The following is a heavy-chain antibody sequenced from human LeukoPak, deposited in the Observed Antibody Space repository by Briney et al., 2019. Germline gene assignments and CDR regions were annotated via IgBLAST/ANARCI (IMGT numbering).Heavy chain of an antibody. D-gene: IGHD5-24*01. CDR3: ARVREMATIYWFDP. J-gene: IGHJ5*02. V-gene: IGHV4-59*01. CDR1: GGSISSYY. Sequence: SETLSLTCTVSGGSISSYYWSWIRQPPGKGLEWIGYTYYSGSTNYNPSLKSRVTISVDTSKNQFSLKLSSVTAADTAVYYCARVREMATIYWFDPWGQGTLVTVSS. CDR2: TYYSGST.